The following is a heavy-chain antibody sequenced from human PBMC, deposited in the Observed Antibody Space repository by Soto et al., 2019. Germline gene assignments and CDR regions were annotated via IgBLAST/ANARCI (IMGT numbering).Heavy chain of an antibody. V-gene: IGHV4-61*08. CDR2: IYYGGNT. J-gene: IGHJ5*02. CDR3: ARDRYTTGWYYFDP. D-gene: IGHD6-19*01. Sequence: PSETLSLTCAVSGGSISSGDYSWSWIRQPPGKGLKWIGYIYYGGNTNYNPSLKSRVTISLDTSKNQFSLKLSSVTAADTAVYYCARDRYTTGWYYFDPWGQGTLVTVSS. CDR1: GGSISSGDYS.